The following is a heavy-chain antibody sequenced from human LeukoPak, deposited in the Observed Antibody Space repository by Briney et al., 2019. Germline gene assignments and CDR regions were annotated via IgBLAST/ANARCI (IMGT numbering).Heavy chain of an antibody. Sequence: PSETLSLTCTVSGGSISSYYWSWIRQPPGKGLEWIGYFYYSGSTNYNPSLKSRDTISVDTSKNQFSLELTSVTAADTAVYYCARQVSAYYYGMDVWGQGTTVTVSS. J-gene: IGHJ6*02. CDR3: ARQVSAYYYGMDV. CDR1: GGSISSYY. CDR2: FYYSGST. V-gene: IGHV4-59*08.